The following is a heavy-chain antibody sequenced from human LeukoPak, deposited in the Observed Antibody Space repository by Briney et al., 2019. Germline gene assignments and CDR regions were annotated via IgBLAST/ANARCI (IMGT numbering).Heavy chain of an antibody. Sequence: GGSLRLSCAASGSTVSSNYMSWVRQAPGKGLEWVSVIYSGGSTYYADSVKGRFTISRDNSKNSLYLQMNSLRADDTAVYYCAGNYYDRSGYYAWGQGTLVTVSS. D-gene: IGHD3-22*01. CDR1: GSTVSSNY. CDR2: IYSGGST. V-gene: IGHV3-66*01. J-gene: IGHJ5*02. CDR3: AGNYYDRSGYYA.